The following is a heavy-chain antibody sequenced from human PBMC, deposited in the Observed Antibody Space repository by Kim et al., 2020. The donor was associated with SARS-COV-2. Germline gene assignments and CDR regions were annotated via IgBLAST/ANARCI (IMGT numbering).Heavy chain of an antibody. D-gene: IGHD2-8*02. CDR2: IKGDGSRR. CDR3: ARCEITTPGGDL. Sequence: GGSLRLSCAASEFTSSDYWIHWVRQAPGKGLEWVADIKGDGSRRYHLPSLRGRFTISRDNAKNSVYLEMNYLRAEDTAVYYCARCEITTPGGDLWGQGTLVTVSS. CDR1: EFTSSDYW. V-gene: IGHV3-7*01. J-gene: IGHJ5*02.